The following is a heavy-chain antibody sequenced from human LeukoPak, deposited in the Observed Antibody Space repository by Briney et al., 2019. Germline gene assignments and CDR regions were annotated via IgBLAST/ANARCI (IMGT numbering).Heavy chain of an antibody. CDR3: ARERQYCSSTSCDFDI. CDR1: GYTFTSYY. Sequence: ASVKVSCKASGYTFTSYYMHWVRQAPGQGLEWMGIINPSGGSTSYAQKFQGRVTMTRDTSTSTVYMELSRLRSDDTAVYYCARERQYCSSTSCDFDIWGQGTMVTVSS. D-gene: IGHD2-2*01. V-gene: IGHV1-46*01. J-gene: IGHJ3*02. CDR2: INPSGGST.